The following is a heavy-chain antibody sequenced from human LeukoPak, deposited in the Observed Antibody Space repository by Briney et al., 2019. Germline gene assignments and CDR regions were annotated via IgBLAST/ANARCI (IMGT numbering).Heavy chain of an antibody. CDR3: AKGSVNYDILTGSYFDY. V-gene: IGHV3-7*03. Sequence: PGGSLRLSCEASGFTFSSHCMSWVRQAPGKGLEWVANIKQDGSEKYYVDSVKGRFTISRDNAKNSLYLQMNSLRAEDTAVYYCAKGSVNYDILTGSYFDYWGQGTLVTVSS. CDR2: IKQDGSEK. CDR1: GFTFSSHC. J-gene: IGHJ4*02. D-gene: IGHD3-9*01.